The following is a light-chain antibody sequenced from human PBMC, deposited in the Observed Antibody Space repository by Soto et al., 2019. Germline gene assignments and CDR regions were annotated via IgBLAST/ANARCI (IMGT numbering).Light chain of an antibody. Sequence: HCVLTQPASVSGSPGQSITISWTGTSSDVGSYNLVSWYQQHPGKAPKLMIYEGSKRPSGVSNRFSGSKSGNTASLTISGLQAEDEADYYCCSYAGSSLYVFGTGTKLTVL. CDR3: CSYAGSSLYV. CDR2: EGS. CDR1: SSDVGSYNL. J-gene: IGLJ1*01. V-gene: IGLV2-23*01.